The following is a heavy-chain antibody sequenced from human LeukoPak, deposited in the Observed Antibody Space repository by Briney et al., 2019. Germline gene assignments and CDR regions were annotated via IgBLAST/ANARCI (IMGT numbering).Heavy chain of an antibody. CDR1: GYTFTGYY. D-gene: IGHD1-14*01. V-gene: IGHV1-2*02. CDR2: INPNGGGT. CDR3: AGGITGGDY. Sequence: ASAKVPCKASGYTFTGYYIHWVRQAPGQGLEWMGWINPNGGGTNYAQKFQGRVTMTRDTSISTAYMEMSRLRSDDTALYYCAGGITGGDYWGQGTLVTVSS. J-gene: IGHJ4*02.